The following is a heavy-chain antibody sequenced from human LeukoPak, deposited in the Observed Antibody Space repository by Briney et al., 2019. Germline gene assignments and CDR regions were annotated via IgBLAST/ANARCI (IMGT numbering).Heavy chain of an antibody. J-gene: IGHJ6*02. Sequence: GGSLRLSCAASGFTFSSYEMNWVRQAPGKGLEWVSSISSSSSYIYYADSVKGRFTISRDNAKNSLYLQMNSLRAEDTAVYYCARAIGLRGDGMDVWGQGTTVTVSS. CDR1: GFTFSSYE. CDR3: ARAIGLRGDGMDV. CDR2: ISSSSSYI. V-gene: IGHV3-21*01. D-gene: IGHD1-26*01.